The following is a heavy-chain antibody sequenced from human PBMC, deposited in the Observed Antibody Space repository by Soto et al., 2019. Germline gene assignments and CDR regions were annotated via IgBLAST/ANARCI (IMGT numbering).Heavy chain of an antibody. Sequence: PSETLSLTCTVSGGSISSGGYYWSWIRQHPGKGLEWIGYIYYSGSTYYNPSLKSRVTISVDTSKNQFSLKLSSVTAADTAVYYCARGRTTVVTRYYYGMDVWGQGTTVTVS. CDR3: ARGRTTVVTRYYYGMDV. D-gene: IGHD4-17*01. CDR2: IYYSGST. CDR1: GGSISSGGYY. V-gene: IGHV4-31*03. J-gene: IGHJ6*02.